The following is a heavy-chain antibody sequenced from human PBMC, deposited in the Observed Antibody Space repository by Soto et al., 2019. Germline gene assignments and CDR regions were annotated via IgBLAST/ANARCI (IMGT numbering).Heavy chain of an antibody. CDR2: ISYSSSFI. J-gene: IGHJ4*02. CDR1: GFTFSNYN. V-gene: IGHV3-21*01. D-gene: IGHD3-10*01. CDR3: VRDRGGSGSFDF. Sequence: GSLSLSCAASGFTFSNYNMNWVRQAPGKGLEWVSSISYSSSFIYYADSVKGRFTISRDDAQNSLYLQMISLRAEDTAVYFCVRDRGGSGSFDFWGQGTLVTV.